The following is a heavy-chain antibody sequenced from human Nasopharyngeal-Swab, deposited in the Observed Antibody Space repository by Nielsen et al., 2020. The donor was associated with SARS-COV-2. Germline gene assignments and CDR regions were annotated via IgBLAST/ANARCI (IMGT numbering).Heavy chain of an antibody. J-gene: IGHJ4*02. V-gene: IGHV3-30*18. CDR2: ISYDGDNK. Sequence: GESLKISCAASGFTFSSYGMHWVRQAPGKGLEWVAIISYDGDNKYYGDSVRGRFAISRDNSKNTLYLQMNSLKPEDTAVYYCAKVGPTITLHFIDNWGQGTLVTVSS. D-gene: IGHD5-24*01. CDR1: GFTFSSYG. CDR3: AKVGPTITLHFIDN.